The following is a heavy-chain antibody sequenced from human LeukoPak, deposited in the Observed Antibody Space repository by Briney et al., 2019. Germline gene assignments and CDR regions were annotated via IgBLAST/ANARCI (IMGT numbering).Heavy chain of an antibody. D-gene: IGHD3-10*01. V-gene: IGHV4-34*01. Sequence: SETLSLTCAVYGGSFSGYYWSWIRQPPGKGLEWIGEINHSGSTNYNPPLKSRVTISVDTSKNQFSLKLSSVTAADTAVDYCARGSPYMVRGVIPFDYWGQGTLVTVSS. CDR3: ARGSPYMVRGVIPFDY. J-gene: IGHJ4*02. CDR2: INHSGST. CDR1: GGSFSGYY.